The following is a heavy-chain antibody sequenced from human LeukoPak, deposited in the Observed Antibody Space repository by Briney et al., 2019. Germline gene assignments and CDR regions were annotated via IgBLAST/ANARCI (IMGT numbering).Heavy chain of an antibody. D-gene: IGHD3-10*01. V-gene: IGHV3-30*18. CDR2: ISYDGSNK. CDR1: GFTFSSYG. Sequence: GGSLRLSCAASGFTFSSYGMHWVRQAPGKGLEWVAVISYDGSNKYYADSVKGRSTISRDNSKNTLYLQMNSLRAEDTAVYYCAKDHYYGSGSYAFDIGGQGTMVTVSS. CDR3: AKDHYYGSGSYAFDI. J-gene: IGHJ3*02.